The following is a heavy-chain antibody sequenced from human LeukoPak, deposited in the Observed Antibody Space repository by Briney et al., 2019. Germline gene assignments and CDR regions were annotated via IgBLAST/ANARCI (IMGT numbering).Heavy chain of an antibody. D-gene: IGHD6-19*01. V-gene: IGHV4-59*08. CDR1: VGSISSFY. CDR3: ARGGEWLVPFDY. J-gene: IGHJ4*02. CDR2: IFYSGST. Sequence: PSETLSLTCSVSVGSISSFYWSWIRQPPGKGLEWIGYIFYSGSTNYNPSLKNRVTISVDTSKNQFSLKMSSVTAADTAVYYCARGGEWLVPFDYWGQGTLVTVSS.